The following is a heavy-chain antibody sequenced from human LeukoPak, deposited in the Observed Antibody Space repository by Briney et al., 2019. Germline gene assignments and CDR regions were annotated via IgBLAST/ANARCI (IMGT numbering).Heavy chain of an antibody. Sequence: PGGSLRLSCAASGFTFSSYAMNWVRQAPGKGLEWVSFISGSGDTTYYADSVKGRFTISRHSSKNTLYLQMNSLRAEDTAVYYCAKSRGESRGASNYWGQGTLVTVSS. CDR2: ISGSGDTT. J-gene: IGHJ4*02. D-gene: IGHD1-26*01. V-gene: IGHV3-23*01. CDR1: GFTFSSYA. CDR3: AKSRGESRGASNY.